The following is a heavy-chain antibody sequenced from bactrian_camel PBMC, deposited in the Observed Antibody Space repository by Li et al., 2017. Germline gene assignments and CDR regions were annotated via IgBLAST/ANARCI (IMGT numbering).Heavy chain of an antibody. V-gene: IGHV3S1*01. CDR1: GYTVQTAY. CDR2: INTGTGNI. CDR3: AKGVTGMWCPDY. Sequence: VQLVESGGGSVQAGGSLTLSCEVSGYTVQTAYMAWFRQAPGKAPEWIAGINTGTGNIYYADFAKGRFTISAEITTNTLNLQLNSLKNEDTAMYYCAKGVTGMWCPDYWGQGTQVTVS. D-gene: IGHD6*01. J-gene: IGHJ4*01.